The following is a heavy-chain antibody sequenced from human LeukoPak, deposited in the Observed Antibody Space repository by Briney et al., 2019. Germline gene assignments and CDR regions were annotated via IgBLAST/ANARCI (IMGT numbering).Heavy chain of an antibody. V-gene: IGHV3-23*01. Sequence: GGSLRLSCAASGFTFSSYAMSWVRQAPGKGLEWVSAISGSGGSTYYADSVKGRFIISRDNSKNTLYLQMNSLRAEDTAVYYCAKDRLSGSYGEAFDYWGQGTLVTVSS. D-gene: IGHD1-26*01. CDR2: ISGSGGST. CDR1: GFTFSSYA. J-gene: IGHJ4*02. CDR3: AKDRLSGSYGEAFDY.